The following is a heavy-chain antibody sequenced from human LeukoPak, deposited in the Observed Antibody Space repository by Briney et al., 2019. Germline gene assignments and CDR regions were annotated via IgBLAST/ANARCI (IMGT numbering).Heavy chain of an antibody. CDR2: IYYSAST. J-gene: IGHJ4*02. CDR1: GGSVSSGSYY. Sequence: SETLSLTCTVSGGSVSSGSYYWSWIRQPPGKGLEWIGYIYYSASTNYNPSLKSRVTISVDTSNNQFSLKLSSVTAADTAVYYCARGSRGYSYGWGQGTLVTVSS. V-gene: IGHV4-61*01. D-gene: IGHD5-18*01. CDR3: ARGSRGYSYG.